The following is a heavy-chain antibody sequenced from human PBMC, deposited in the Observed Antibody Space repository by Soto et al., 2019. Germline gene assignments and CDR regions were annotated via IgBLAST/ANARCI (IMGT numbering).Heavy chain of an antibody. J-gene: IGHJ4*02. CDR1: GASISSYY. CDR2: IYYSGST. D-gene: IGHD1-1*01. V-gene: IGHV4-59*08. Sequence: SETLSLTCTVSGASISSYYWSWIRQPPGKGLEWIGYIYYSGSTNYNPSLKSRVTISVDTSKSQFSLKLSSVTAADTAVYYCAISGRYQGNFDYWGRGTLVTVSS. CDR3: AISGRYQGNFDY.